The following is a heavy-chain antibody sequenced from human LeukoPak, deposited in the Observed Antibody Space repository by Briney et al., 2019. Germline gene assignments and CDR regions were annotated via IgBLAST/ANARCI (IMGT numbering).Heavy chain of an antibody. CDR3: AKARLLWFGEPRNYFDY. V-gene: IGHV3-23*01. CDR1: GFTFSSYA. D-gene: IGHD3-10*01. J-gene: IGHJ4*02. Sequence: GGSLRLSCAVSGFTFSSYAMSWVRQAPGKGLEWVSAISGSGGTTYYADSVKGRFTISRDNSKNTLYLQMNSLRAEDTAVYYCAKARLLWFGEPRNYFDYWGQGTLVTVSS. CDR2: ISGSGGTT.